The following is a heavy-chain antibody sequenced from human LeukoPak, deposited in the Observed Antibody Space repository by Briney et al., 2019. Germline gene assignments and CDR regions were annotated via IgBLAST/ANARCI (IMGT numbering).Heavy chain of an antibody. V-gene: IGHV3-11*01. D-gene: IGHD3-22*01. J-gene: IGHJ4*02. CDR3: ASFDRPDY. CDR1: GVSISDYY. CDR2: ISSSGSTI. Sequence: LSLTCSVSGVSISDYYWSWIRQPPGKGLEWVSYISSSGSTIYYADSVKGRFTISRDNAKNSLYLQMNSLRAEDTAVYYCASFDRPDYWGQGTLVTVSS.